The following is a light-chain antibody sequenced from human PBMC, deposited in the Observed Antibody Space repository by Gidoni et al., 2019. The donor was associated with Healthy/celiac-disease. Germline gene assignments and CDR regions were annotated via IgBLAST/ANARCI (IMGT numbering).Light chain of an antibody. CDR1: QDISNY. CDR3: QQYDNLPT. CDR2: DAS. Sequence: DIQMTQSPSSLSASVGDRVTITCQASQDISNYLNWYKQKPGKAPKLLIYDASHFETGVPSRFRGSGSGTDFTFPISSLHPEDIATYYCQQYDNLPTFGQGTKLEIK. J-gene: IGKJ2*01. V-gene: IGKV1-33*01.